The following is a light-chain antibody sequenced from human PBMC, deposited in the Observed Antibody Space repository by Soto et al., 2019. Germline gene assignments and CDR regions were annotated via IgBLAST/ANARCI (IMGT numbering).Light chain of an antibody. V-gene: IGKV1-9*01. Sequence: DIQLTQSPSFLSASEGDRVTIACRASQGIGNLLALYQQKPGKGPKLLICFASTLQSGVPSRFAGSGSGTEFTLTISSLQPEDFGTYYCQQFNSYPRTFGQGTKVDI. CDR1: QGIGNL. CDR2: FAS. J-gene: IGKJ1*01. CDR3: QQFNSYPRT.